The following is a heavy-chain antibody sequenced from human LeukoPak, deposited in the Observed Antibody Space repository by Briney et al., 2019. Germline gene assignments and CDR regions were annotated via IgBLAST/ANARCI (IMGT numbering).Heavy chain of an antibody. CDR2: IGHDGNYK. J-gene: IGHJ3*02. V-gene: IGHV3-30*02. CDR3: AKDLSYSYDI. CDR1: GFTFDDYA. D-gene: IGHD2-15*01. Sequence: GRSLRLSCAASGFTFDDYAMHWVRQAPGKGPEWLAFIGHDGNYKHYGDSVRGRFTISRDNSKNTVYLEMDSLRADDTALYRCAKDLSYSYDIWGQGTKVTVSS.